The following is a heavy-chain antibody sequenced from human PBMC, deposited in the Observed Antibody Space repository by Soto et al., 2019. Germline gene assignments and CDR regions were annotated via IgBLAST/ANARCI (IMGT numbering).Heavy chain of an antibody. V-gene: IGHV3-23*01. Sequence: DVQLLESGGGLVQPGGSLRLSCAASGFSFSANAMTWVRQAPGKGLEWVSSILHIGDSAYYADSVKGRFTISRDNSKSTLYLQMNSLRAEDTAVYYCARRGLSNNDYWGQGTLVTVSS. CDR1: GFSFSANA. J-gene: IGHJ4*02. D-gene: IGHD1-1*01. CDR3: ARRGLSNNDY. CDR2: ILHIGDSA.